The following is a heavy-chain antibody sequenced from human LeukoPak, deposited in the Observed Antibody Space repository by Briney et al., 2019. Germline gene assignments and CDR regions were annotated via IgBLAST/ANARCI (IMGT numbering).Heavy chain of an antibody. D-gene: IGHD6-13*01. CDR1: GFTFDDHA. V-gene: IGHV3-7*01. CDR2: IKQDGSEK. Sequence: GGSLRLSCAASGFTFDDHAMHWVRQAPGKGLEWVANIKQDGSEKYYVDSVKGRFTISRDNAKNSLYLQMNSLRAEDTAVYYCARDATFSSSWYVRTLDYWGQGTLVTVSS. CDR3: ARDATFSSSWYVRTLDY. J-gene: IGHJ4*02.